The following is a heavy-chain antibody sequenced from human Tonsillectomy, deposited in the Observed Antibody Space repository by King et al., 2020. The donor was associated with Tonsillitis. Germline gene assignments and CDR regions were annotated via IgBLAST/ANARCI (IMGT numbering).Heavy chain of an antibody. CDR3: ARDFLDMMVPLIMGQYPSDV. V-gene: IGHV3-30*02. CDR1: GFTFYSYG. D-gene: IGHD1-1*01. CDR2: IQYDGRNI. J-gene: IGHJ3*01. Sequence: VQLVESGGGVVQPGGSLRLSCAASGFTFYSYGMHWVRQAPGKGLEWVAYIQYDGRNIYHADSVKGRFSISRDNSKNTLSLQMNSLRVEDTAVYYCARDFLDMMVPLIMGQYPSDVWGRGTMVTVSS.